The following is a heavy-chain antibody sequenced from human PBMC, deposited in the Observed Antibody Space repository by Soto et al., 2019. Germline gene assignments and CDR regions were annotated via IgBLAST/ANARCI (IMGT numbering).Heavy chain of an antibody. Sequence: PGGSLRLSGAASGFTSSSYAMSWVRQAPGKGLEWVSAISGSGGSTYYADSVKGRFTISRDNSKNTLYLQMNSLRAEDTAVYYCEKDFHASSWYYVPGYWGQGTLVTGSS. J-gene: IGHJ4*02. CDR2: ISGSGGST. CDR3: EKDFHASSWYYVPGY. CDR1: GFTSSSYA. V-gene: IGHV3-23*01. D-gene: IGHD6-13*01.